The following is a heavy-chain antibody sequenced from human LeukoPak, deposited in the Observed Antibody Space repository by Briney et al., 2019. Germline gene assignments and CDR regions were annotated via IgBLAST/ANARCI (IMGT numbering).Heavy chain of an antibody. Sequence: GESLKISCKGSGYSFTSYWIGWVRQMPGKGLEWMGIIYPGDSDTRYSPSFQGQVTISADKSISTAYLQWSSLKASDTAMYYCAGKLWFGELSLNDAFDIWGRGTMVTVSS. V-gene: IGHV5-51*01. CDR3: AGKLWFGELSLNDAFDI. CDR2: IYPGDSDT. D-gene: IGHD3-10*01. J-gene: IGHJ3*02. CDR1: GYSFTSYW.